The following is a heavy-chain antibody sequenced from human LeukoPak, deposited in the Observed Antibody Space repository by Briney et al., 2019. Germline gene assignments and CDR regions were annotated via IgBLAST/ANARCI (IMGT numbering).Heavy chain of an antibody. CDR1: GDTLSELS. V-gene: IGHV1-24*01. D-gene: IGHD3-10*01. CDR2: FDPEDGEI. Sequence: ASVKVSYKVSGDTLSELSMHWVRQAPGKGLEWMGGFDPEDGEIIYAQNFQGRVTMTEDTSTDTAYMEVSSLRSDDTAVYYCATEIRGRIIPKFDYWGQGTLVTVSS. CDR3: ATEIRGRIIPKFDY. J-gene: IGHJ4*02.